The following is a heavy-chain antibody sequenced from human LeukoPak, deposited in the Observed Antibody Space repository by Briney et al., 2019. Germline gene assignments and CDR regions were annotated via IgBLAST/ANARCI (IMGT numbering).Heavy chain of an antibody. V-gene: IGHV4-34*01. D-gene: IGHD3-10*01. CDR2: INHSGST. CDR3: ARVAYYGSGSLHYYGMDV. Sequence: SETLSLTCAVYGGSFSGYYWSWIRQPPGKGLEWIGEINHSGSTNYNPSLKSRVTISVDTSKTQFSLKLSSVTAADTAVYYCARVAYYGSGSLHYYGMDVWGQGTTVTVSS. CDR1: GGSFSGYY. J-gene: IGHJ6*02.